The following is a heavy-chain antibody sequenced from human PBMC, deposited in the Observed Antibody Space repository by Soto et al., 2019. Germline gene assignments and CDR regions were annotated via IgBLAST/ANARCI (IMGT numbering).Heavy chain of an antibody. J-gene: IGHJ4*02. CDR3: AKEDSSGDDY. D-gene: IGHD6-19*01. CDR2: ISYDGSNK. V-gene: IGHV3-30*18. Sequence: PGGSLRLSCAASGFTFSSYGMHWVRQAPGKGLEWVAVISYDGSNKYYADSVKGRFTISRDNSKNTLYLQMNSLRAEDTAVYYCAKEDSSGDDYWGQGTLVTVSS. CDR1: GFTFSSYG.